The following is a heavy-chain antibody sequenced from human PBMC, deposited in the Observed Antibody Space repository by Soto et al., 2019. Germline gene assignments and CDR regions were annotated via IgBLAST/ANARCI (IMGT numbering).Heavy chain of an antibody. CDR2: ISYDGSNK. Sequence: QVQLVESGGGVVQPGRSLRLSCAASGFTFSSYGMHWVRQAPGKGLEWVAVISYDGSNKYYTDSVKGRFTISRDNSKNTLYLQMNGLRAEDTAVYYCAKAPRLGFGEEYYMDVWGKGTTVTVSS. CDR3: AKAPRLGFGEEYYMDV. V-gene: IGHV3-30*18. D-gene: IGHD3-10*01. J-gene: IGHJ6*03. CDR1: GFTFSSYG.